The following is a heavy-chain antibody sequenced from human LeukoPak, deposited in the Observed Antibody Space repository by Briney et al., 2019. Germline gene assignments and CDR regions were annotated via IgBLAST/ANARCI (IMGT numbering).Heavy chain of an antibody. D-gene: IGHD1-26*01. CDR2: IYYSGST. CDR3: ARAPTYSGSHY. V-gene: IGHV4-31*03. Sequence: PSETLSLTCTVSGGSINNGGYYWSWIRQHPGKGLEWIGYIYYSGSTYYNPSLKSRVNISVDTSKNQFSLKLNSVTAADTAVYYCARAPTYSGSHYWGQGTLVTVSS. CDR1: GGSINNGGYY. J-gene: IGHJ4*02.